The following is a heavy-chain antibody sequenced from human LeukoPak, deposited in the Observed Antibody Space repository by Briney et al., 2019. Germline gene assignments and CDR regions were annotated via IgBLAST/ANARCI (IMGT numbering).Heavy chain of an antibody. V-gene: IGHV4-4*09. CDR1: GGSISSYY. J-gene: IGHJ6*03. CDR3: ARADEVTTSYYYYMDV. Sequence: SETLSLTCTVSGGSISSYYWSWIRQPPGKGLEWIGYIYTSGSTNYNPSLKSRVAMSVDTSKNQFSLKLSSVTAADTAVYYCARADEVTTSYYYYMDVWGKGTTVTVSS. CDR2: IYTSGST. D-gene: IGHD4-11*01.